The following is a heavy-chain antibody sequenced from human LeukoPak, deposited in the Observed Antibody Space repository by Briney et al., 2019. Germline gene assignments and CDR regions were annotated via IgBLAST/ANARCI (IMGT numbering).Heavy chain of an antibody. CDR2: IWYDESEK. Sequence: GGSLRLSCAASGFTFSSCGMHWVRQAPGKGLEWVAIIWYDESEKYYADSVKGRFTISRDNSKDILYLQMNSLRAEDTAVYYCATSARKLTTWYYGMDAWGQGTTVTVSS. V-gene: IGHV3-33*01. CDR1: GFTFSSCG. J-gene: IGHJ6*02. D-gene: IGHD1-14*01. CDR3: ATSARKLTTWYYGMDA.